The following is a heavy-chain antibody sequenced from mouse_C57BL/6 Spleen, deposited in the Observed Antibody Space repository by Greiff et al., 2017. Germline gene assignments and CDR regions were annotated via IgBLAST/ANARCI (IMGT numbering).Heavy chain of an antibody. J-gene: IGHJ2*01. V-gene: IGHV1-82*01. Sequence: QVQLQQSGPELVKPGASVKISCKASGYAFSSSWMNWVKQRPGQGLEWIGRSYPGDGDTNYNGKFKGKATLTADKSSSTAYMQLSSLTSDDSAVYFCARDDGYYVPSFDYWGQGTTLTVSS. CDR1: GYAFSSSW. D-gene: IGHD2-3*01. CDR2: SYPGDGDT. CDR3: ARDDGYYVPSFDY.